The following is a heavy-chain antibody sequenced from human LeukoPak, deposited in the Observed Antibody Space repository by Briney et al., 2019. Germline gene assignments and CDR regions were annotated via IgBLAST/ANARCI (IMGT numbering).Heavy chain of an antibody. V-gene: IGHV3-21*01. CDR1: GFTFSSYS. J-gene: IGHJ4*02. Sequence: GGSLRLSCAASGFTFSSYSMNWVRQAPGKGLEWVSSITSSSSYIYYADSVKGRFTISRDNAKKSLYLQMNSLRAEDTAVYYYARHVVGVGFDYWGQGTLVTVSS. D-gene: IGHD3-22*01. CDR2: ITSSSSYI. CDR3: ARHVVGVGFDY.